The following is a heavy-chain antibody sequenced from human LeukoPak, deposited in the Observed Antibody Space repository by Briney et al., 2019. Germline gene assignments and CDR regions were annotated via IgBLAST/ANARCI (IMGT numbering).Heavy chain of an antibody. J-gene: IGHJ5*02. V-gene: IGHV4-61*02. Sequence: PSETLSLTCTVSGGSLSSGSYYWSWIRQPAGKGLEWIGRIYTSGSTNYNPSLKSRVTISVDTSKNQFSLKLSSVTAADTAVYYCAREQKGHCSGGSYYLGVDPWGQGTLVTVSS. CDR1: GGSLSSGSYY. CDR3: AREQKGHCSGGSYYLGVDP. CDR2: IYTSGST. D-gene: IGHD2-15*01.